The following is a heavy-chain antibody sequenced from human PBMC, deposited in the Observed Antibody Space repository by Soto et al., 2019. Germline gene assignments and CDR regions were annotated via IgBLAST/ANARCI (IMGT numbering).Heavy chain of an antibody. D-gene: IGHD3-22*01. CDR3: ASDTYYFDSSDHYSADAFDI. Sequence: EVQLVESGGGLVQPGGSLRLSCAASGFTSSSYWIHWVRQAPGKWLVWVSRISNDGSSTNYADSVKRRFTISRDNTKNTVYLQTNSLRAEDTAVYYCASDTYYFDSSDHYSADAFDIWGQGTMVTVS. J-gene: IGHJ3*02. V-gene: IGHV3-74*01. CDR2: ISNDGSST. CDR1: GFTSSSYW.